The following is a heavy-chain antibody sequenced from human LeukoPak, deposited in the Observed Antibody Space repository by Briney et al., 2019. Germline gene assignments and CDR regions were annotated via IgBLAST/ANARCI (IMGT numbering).Heavy chain of an antibody. Sequence: GGSLRLSCVASGFTFSSYSINWVRQAPGKGLEWVSSISSTSSYIFYADSVKGRFTISRDNAKNSPYLQMNSLRAEDTAVYYCARDVERAGYWGQGTLVTVSS. J-gene: IGHJ4*02. CDR3: ARDVERAGY. V-gene: IGHV3-21*01. CDR1: GFTFSSYS. CDR2: ISSTSSYI. D-gene: IGHD6-19*01.